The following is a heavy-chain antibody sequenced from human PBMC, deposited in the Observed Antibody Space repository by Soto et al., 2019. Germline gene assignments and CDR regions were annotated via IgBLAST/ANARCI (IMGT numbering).Heavy chain of an antibody. J-gene: IGHJ3*02. CDR2: IWYDGSNK. D-gene: IGHD2-2*01. Sequence: QVQLVESGGGVVQPGRSLRLSCAASGFTFNSYGMHWVRQAPGKGLEWVAVIWYDGSNKYYADSVKGRFTISRDNSKNTLYLQMNSLRAEDTAVYYCARPYCSSTSCHDAFDIWGQGTMVTVSS. CDR3: ARPYCSSTSCHDAFDI. CDR1: GFTFNSYG. V-gene: IGHV3-33*01.